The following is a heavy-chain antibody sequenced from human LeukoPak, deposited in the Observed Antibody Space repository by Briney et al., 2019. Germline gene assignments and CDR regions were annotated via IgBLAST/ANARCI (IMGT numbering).Heavy chain of an antibody. CDR1: GFTFSSYG. D-gene: IGHD2-15*01. V-gene: IGHV3-33*01. Sequence: PGGSLRLSCAASGFTFSSYGMHWVHQAPGKGLEWVALIWYDGNNKYYADSVKGRFTISRDNSKNTLYPQLNSLRAEDTAVYYCARQHCSGGDCYFFDWGQGTLVTVSS. CDR3: ARQHCSGGDCYFFD. J-gene: IGHJ4*02. CDR2: IWYDGNNK.